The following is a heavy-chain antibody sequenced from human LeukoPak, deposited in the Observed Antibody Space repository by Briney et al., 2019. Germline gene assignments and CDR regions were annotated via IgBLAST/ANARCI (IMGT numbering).Heavy chain of an antibody. V-gene: IGHV3-7*05. CDR3: ARGPRSFDY. CDR2: IKADGSEK. Sequence: GGSLRLSCAASGFTFSTYWMSWVRQAPGKGLEWVANIKADGSEKYYVAAVKGRFTISRDNAKNSLYLQMNSLRAEDTAVFDCARGPRSFDYWGQGALVTVSS. J-gene: IGHJ4*01. CDR1: GFTFSTYW.